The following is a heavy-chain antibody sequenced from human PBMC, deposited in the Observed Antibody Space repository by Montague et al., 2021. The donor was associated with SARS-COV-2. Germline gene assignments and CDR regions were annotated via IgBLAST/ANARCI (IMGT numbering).Heavy chain of an antibody. J-gene: IGHJ3*02. D-gene: IGHD2-2*01. Sequence: SETLSLTCTVSGGSIRTSSYYWGWTRQPPGKGLEWIGFIYYSGSTNYNPSLKSRVTISVDTSKNQFSLKLSSVTAADTAVYYCAKQALTRYCTSTTCFGAAFDIWGQGTMVTVSS. CDR3: AKQALTRYCTSTTCFGAAFDI. CDR1: GGSIRTSSYY. V-gene: IGHV4-61*05. CDR2: IYYSGST.